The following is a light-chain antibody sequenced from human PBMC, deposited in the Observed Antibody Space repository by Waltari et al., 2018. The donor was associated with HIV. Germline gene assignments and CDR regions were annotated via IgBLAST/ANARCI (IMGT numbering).Light chain of an antibody. V-gene: IGKV3-20*01. CDR1: RSVDSNY. CDR3: QQYGSSFLT. J-gene: IGKJ3*01. CDR2: GTS. Sequence: VLTQSLATLSLSPGERATLSCRASRSVDSNYLAWYQQRPGQTPRLLIYGTSNRATGIPDRFTGGGSGADVTLSISCLEPDDFAVYYCQQYGSSFLTFGPGTKV.